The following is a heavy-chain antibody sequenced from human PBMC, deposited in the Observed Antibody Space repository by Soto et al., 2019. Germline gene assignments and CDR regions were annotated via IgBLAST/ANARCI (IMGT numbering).Heavy chain of an antibody. CDR2: IYYSGST. J-gene: IGHJ4*02. V-gene: IGHV4-39*01. CDR1: GGSISSSSYY. CDR3: ARVLLWFGNYYFDY. Sequence: QLQLQESGPGLVKPSETLSLTCTVSGGSISSSSYYWGWIRQPPGKGLEWIGSIYYSGSTYYNPSLKSRVTISVDTSKNQCSLKLSSVTAADTAVYYCARVLLWFGNYYFDYWGQGTLVTVSS. D-gene: IGHD3-10*01.